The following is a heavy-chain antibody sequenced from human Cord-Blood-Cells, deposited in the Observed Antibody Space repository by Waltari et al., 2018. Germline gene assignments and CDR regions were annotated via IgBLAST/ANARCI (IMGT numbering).Heavy chain of an antibody. D-gene: IGHD3-9*01. CDR1: GFTFSSYD. J-gene: IGHJ4*02. V-gene: IGHV3-13*01. CDR2: IGAAGDT. CDR3: ARFDILTGYFDY. Sequence: EVQLVESGGGLVQPGGSLRLSCAASGFTFSSYDMHRVRQATGKGLEWVSAIGAAGDTYYPGSVKGRFTISRENAKNSLYLQMNSLRAGDTAVYYCARFDILTGYFDYWGQGTLVTVSS.